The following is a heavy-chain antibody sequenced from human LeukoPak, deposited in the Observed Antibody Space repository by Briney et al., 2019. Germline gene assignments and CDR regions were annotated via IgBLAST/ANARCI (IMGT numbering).Heavy chain of an antibody. D-gene: IGHD1-26*01. J-gene: IGHJ3*02. CDR2: ISSSSNYI. Sequence: PGGSLRLSCAASGFTFSTYNMYWVRQAPGKGLEWVSSISSSSNYIYYADSVKGRFTISRDNAKNSLYLQMNSLRVEDTDVYYCARDVGASAPDAFDIWGQGTMVTVSS. CDR3: ARDVGASAPDAFDI. V-gene: IGHV3-21*01. CDR1: GFTFSTYN.